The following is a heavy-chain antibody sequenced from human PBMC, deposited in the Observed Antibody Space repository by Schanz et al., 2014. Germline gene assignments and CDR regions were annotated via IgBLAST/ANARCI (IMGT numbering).Heavy chain of an antibody. V-gene: IGHV1-8*01. D-gene: IGHD4-17*01. Sequence: QVQLLQSGSEVKKPGASVKVSCEISGYTVSALAMHWVRQATGQGLEWMGWMNPTTGNRCYAQNFQGRVTMTRDTSLKTAYMETTDLKLEDSGLYCCAIHYSDRPVWGQGTLIAGSS. CDR1: GYTVSALA. CDR3: AIHYSDRPV. J-gene: IGHJ4*02. CDR2: MNPTTGNR.